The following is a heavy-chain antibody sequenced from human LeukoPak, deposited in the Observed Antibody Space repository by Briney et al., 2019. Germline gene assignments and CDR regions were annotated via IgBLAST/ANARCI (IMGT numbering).Heavy chain of an antibody. CDR3: ARKATTRYCSSTSCYADWFDP. V-gene: IGHV1-2*02. CDR1: GYTFTGYY. J-gene: IGHJ5*02. CDR2: INPNSGGT. D-gene: IGHD2-2*01. Sequence: GASVKVSCKASGYTFTGYYMHWVRQAPGQGLEWMGWINPNSGGTNYAQKFQGRVTMTRDTSISTAYMELSRLRSDDTAVYYCARKATTRYCSSTSCYADWFDPWGQGTLVTVSS.